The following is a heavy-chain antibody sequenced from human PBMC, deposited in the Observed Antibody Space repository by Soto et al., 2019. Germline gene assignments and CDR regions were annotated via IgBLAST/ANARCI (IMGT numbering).Heavy chain of an antibody. J-gene: IGHJ4*02. Sequence: QVQLVQSGAEVKKPGASVKVSCKASGYTFTSYDINWVRQATGQGLEWMGWMNPNSGNTGYAQKFQGRVTMTRNTSISTAYMELSSLRSEDTAAYYCARAARVTMVRGVILPLRYYFDYWGQGTLVTVSS. D-gene: IGHD3-10*01. CDR1: GYTFTSYD. V-gene: IGHV1-8*01. CDR3: ARAARVTMVRGVILPLRYYFDY. CDR2: MNPNSGNT.